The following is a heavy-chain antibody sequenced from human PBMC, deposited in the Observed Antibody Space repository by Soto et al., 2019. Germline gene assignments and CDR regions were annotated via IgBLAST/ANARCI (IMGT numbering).Heavy chain of an antibody. V-gene: IGHV4-34*01. CDR1: GASFSCYY. J-gene: IGHJ3*02. CDR2: INHSGST. D-gene: IGHD6-13*01. Sequence: SETLSLTCAVYGASFSCYYWSWIRQTQGKGLEWIGEINHSGSTNYNPSLKSRVTISVDTSKNQFALMLSCVTAADTAVYYCARFRYSSSGHDAFDIWGQGTMVTVSS. CDR3: ARFRYSSSGHDAFDI.